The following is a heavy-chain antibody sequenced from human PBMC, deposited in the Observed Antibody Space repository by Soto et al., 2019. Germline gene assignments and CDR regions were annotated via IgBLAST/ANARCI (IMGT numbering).Heavy chain of an antibody. V-gene: IGHV1-69*01. Sequence: QVQLVQSGAEVKKPGSSVKVSCKASGGTFSSYAISWVRQAPGQGLEWLGGIIPIFGTANYAQKFQGRVTITADESTSTAYMELSSLRSEDTAVYYCAIDRLSARYCSGGSCYLLGYWGQVTLVTVSS. CDR1: GGTFSSYA. CDR3: AIDRLSARYCSGGSCYLLGY. CDR2: IIPIFGTA. J-gene: IGHJ4*02. D-gene: IGHD2-15*01.